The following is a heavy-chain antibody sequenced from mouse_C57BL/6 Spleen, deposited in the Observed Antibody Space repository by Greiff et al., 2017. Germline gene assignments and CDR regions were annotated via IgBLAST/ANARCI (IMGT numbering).Heavy chain of an antibody. Sequence: QVQLQQSGAELARPGASVKMSCKASGYTFTSYTMHWVKQRPGQGLEWIGYINPSSGYTKYNQKFKDKATLTADKSSSTAYMQLSSLTSEDSAVYYGASDIYDGYYVGSWFAYWGQGTLVTVSA. V-gene: IGHV1-4*01. CDR2: INPSSGYT. J-gene: IGHJ3*01. D-gene: IGHD2-3*01. CDR3: ASDIYDGYYVGSWFAY. CDR1: GYTFTSYT.